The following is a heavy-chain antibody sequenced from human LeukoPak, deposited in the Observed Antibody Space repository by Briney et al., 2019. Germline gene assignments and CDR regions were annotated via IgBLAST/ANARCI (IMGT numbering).Heavy chain of an antibody. V-gene: IGHV1-46*01. CDR3: ARDTSGRHRYSDY. Sequence: GASVKVSCKASGYTFTSYYMHWVRQAPGQGLEWMGIINPSGGSTSYAQKFQGRVTMTRDTSTRTVYMELSSLRSEDTAVDYCARDTSGRHRYSDYWGQGTLVTVSS. J-gene: IGHJ4*02. CDR2: INPSGGST. D-gene: IGHD6-19*01. CDR1: GYTFTSYY.